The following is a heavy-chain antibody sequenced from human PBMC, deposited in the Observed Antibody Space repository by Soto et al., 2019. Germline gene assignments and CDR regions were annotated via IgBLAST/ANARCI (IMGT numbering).Heavy chain of an antibody. CDR2: IKSKTDGGTT. V-gene: IGHV3-15*01. D-gene: IGHD3-10*01. CDR1: GFTFSNAW. J-gene: IGHJ6*02. Sequence: EVQLVESGGGLVKPGGSLRLSCAASGFTFSNAWMSWVRQAPGKGLEWVGRIKSKTDGGTTDYAAPVKGRFTISRDDSKNTLYLQMNSLKTEDTAVYYCARDQASVYFYGAGDYNGMDVWGQGTTVTVSS. CDR3: ARDQASVYFYGAGDYNGMDV.